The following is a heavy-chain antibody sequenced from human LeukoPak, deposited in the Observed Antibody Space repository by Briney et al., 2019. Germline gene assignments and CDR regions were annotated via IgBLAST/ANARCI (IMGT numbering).Heavy chain of an antibody. D-gene: IGHD3-10*01. CDR1: GFTFSSYA. CDR3: VKSVGSGSYYNSDY. Sequence: GGSLRLSCAASGFTFSSYAMSWVRQAPGKGLEWVSAIGGSGDRTYYADSVKGRFTISRDNSKNTLYVQMNSLSAEDTAVYYCVKSVGSGSYYNSDYWGQGTLVTVSS. CDR2: IGGSGDRT. J-gene: IGHJ4*02. V-gene: IGHV3-23*01.